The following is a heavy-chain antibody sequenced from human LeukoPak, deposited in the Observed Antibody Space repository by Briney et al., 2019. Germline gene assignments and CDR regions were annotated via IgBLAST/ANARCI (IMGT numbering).Heavy chain of an antibody. CDR3: ARGAMWFGLDY. CDR2: IYDSGST. Sequence: PSETLSLTCSVSGGSVSSESYYWNWIRQPPGKRLEWIGYIYDSGSTNYNPSLKSRVTISVDTSKNQFSLKLSSVTAADTAVYYCARGAMWFGLDYWGQGTLVTVSS. J-gene: IGHJ4*02. D-gene: IGHD3-10*01. V-gene: IGHV4-61*01. CDR1: GGSVSSESYY.